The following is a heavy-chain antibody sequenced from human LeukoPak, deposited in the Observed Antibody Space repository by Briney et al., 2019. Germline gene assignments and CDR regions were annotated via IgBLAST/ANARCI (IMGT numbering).Heavy chain of an antibody. CDR1: GFTFSSYA. J-gene: IGHJ4*02. Sequence: GGSLRLSCAASGFTFSSYAMSWVRQAPGKGLEWVSAISGSGGSTYYADSVKGRFTISRDNSKNTLYLRMNSLRAEDTAVYYCAKTQSSSLLWFGEWFDYWGQGTLVTVSS. V-gene: IGHV3-23*01. CDR3: AKTQSSSLLWFGEWFDY. D-gene: IGHD3-10*01. CDR2: ISGSGGST.